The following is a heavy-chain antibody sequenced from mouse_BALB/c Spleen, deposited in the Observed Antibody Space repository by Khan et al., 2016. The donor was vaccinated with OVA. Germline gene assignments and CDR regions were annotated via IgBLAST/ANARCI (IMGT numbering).Heavy chain of an antibody. Sequence: QIQLVQSGPELRKPGETVKISCKASGYTFTNYGMNWVKQSPGKALKWMGWINTYTGEPTYADDFKGRFAFSLDTSASTAYLQFNNLKNEDTATYFCARPPYFSYTLDHWGQGTSVTVSS. D-gene: IGHD2-10*01. CDR2: INTYTGEP. J-gene: IGHJ4*01. V-gene: IGHV9-3-1*01. CDR1: GYTFTNYG. CDR3: ARPPYFSYTLDH.